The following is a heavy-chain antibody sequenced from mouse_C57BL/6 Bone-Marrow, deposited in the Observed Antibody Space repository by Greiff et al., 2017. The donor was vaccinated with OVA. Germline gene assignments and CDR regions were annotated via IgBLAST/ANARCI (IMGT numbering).Heavy chain of an antibody. V-gene: IGHV5-12*01. CDR2: ISNGGGST. Sequence: EVHLVESGGGLVQPGGSLKLSCAASGFTFSDYYMYWVRQTPEKRLEWVAYISNGGGSTYYPDTVKGRFTISRDNAKNTLYLQMSRLKSEDTAMYYCARREDYWYFDVWGTGTTVTVSS. CDR1: GFTFSDYY. J-gene: IGHJ1*03. CDR3: ARREDYWYFDV.